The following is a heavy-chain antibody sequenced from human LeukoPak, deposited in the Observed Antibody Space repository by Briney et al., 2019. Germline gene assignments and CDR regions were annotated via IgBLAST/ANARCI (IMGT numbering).Heavy chain of an antibody. Sequence: GGFLRLSCAASGFTFSSDSMNWVRQAPGKGLEWVSSISSTGSYIYYTDSVKGRFTISRDNAKNSLYLQMNSLRAEDTAVYYCARGPHLPHIVVVPDFDYWGQGTLVTVSS. D-gene: IGHD2-21*01. CDR3: ARGPHLPHIVVVPDFDY. V-gene: IGHV3-21*01. CDR2: ISSTGSYI. CDR1: GFTFSSDS. J-gene: IGHJ4*02.